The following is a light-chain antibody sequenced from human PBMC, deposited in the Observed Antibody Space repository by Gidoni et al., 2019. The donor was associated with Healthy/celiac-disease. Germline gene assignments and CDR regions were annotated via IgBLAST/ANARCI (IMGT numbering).Light chain of an antibody. Sequence: ELVLTQSPATLSLSPGERATLSCRASQSVSSYLAWYQQKPGQAPSLLIYDASNRATGIPARFSGSGSGTDFTLTISSLEPEDFAVYYCQQRSNWLITFGQGTRLEIK. CDR2: DAS. J-gene: IGKJ5*01. CDR1: QSVSSY. CDR3: QQRSNWLIT. V-gene: IGKV3-11*01.